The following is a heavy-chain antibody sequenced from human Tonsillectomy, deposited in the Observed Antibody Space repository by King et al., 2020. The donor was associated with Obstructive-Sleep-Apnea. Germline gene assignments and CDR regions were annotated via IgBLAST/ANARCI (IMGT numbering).Heavy chain of an antibody. V-gene: IGHV3-66*01. Sequence: VQLVESGGGLVQPGGSLRLSCAASGFTVITNYMTLVRQAPGTGLELVSVSYSGCSTYYADSVKGRFTISRDNSKNPLYLQMNSLIAEDTAVYYCARGMTTVTASAFDIWGQGTMVTVSS. J-gene: IGHJ3*02. CDR3: ARGMTTVTASAFDI. CDR2: SYSGCST. CDR1: GFTVITNY. D-gene: IGHD4-17*01.